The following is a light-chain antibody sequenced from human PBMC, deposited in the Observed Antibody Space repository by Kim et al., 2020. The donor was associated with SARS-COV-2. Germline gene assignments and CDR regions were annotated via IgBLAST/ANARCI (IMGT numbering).Light chain of an antibody. V-gene: IGLV4-69*01. CDR1: SGHSSYA. CDR3: QTWGTGIQVI. CDR2: LNSDGSH. Sequence: QPVLTQSPSASASLGASVKLTCTLSSGHSSYAIAWHQQQPEKGPRYLMKLNSDGSHSKGDGIPDRFSGSSSGAERYLTISSLQSEDEADYYCQTWGTGIQVIFGIGTQLTFL. J-gene: IGLJ2*01.